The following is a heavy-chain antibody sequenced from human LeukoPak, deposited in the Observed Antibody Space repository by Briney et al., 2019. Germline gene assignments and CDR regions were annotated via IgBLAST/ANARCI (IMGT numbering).Heavy chain of an antibody. CDR3: AKESCTGSSCYEPR. D-gene: IGHD2-15*01. J-gene: IGHJ4*02. CDR2: IRYDGSNK. CDR1: GFIFSTYG. V-gene: IGHV3-30*02. Sequence: GGSLRLSCAASGFIFSTYGMHWVRQAPGKGLEWVAFIRYDGSNKYYADSVKDRFTISRDNSKNTLYLQVNSLRAEDTAVYYCAKESCTGSSCYEPRWGQGTLVTVSS.